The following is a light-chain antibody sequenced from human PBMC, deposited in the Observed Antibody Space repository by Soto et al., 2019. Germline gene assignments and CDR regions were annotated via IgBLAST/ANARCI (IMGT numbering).Light chain of an antibody. V-gene: IGLV1-44*01. J-gene: IGLJ1*01. CDR2: SNN. CDR1: SSNIGSNT. Sequence: QSVLTQPPSASGTPGQRVTISCSGSSSNIGSNTVNWYLQLPGTAPKLLIYSNNQRPSGVPDRLSGSKSGTSASLAISGLQSEDEADYYCAAWDDSLNGYVFGTGTQLTVL. CDR3: AAWDDSLNGYV.